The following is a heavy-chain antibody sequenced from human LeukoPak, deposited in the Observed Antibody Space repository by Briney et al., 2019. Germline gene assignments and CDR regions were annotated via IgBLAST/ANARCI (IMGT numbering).Heavy chain of an antibody. CDR1: GFTFSSYA. V-gene: IGHV3-23*01. J-gene: IGHJ4*02. CDR3: AKDPHYYGSGSYFDY. Sequence: HPGGSLRLSCAASGFTFSSYAMSWVRQAPGKGLEWVSAISGSGGSTYYADSVKGRFTISRDNSKNTLYLQMNSLRAEDTAVYYCAKDPHYYGSGSYFDYWGQGTLVTVSS. CDR2: ISGSGGST. D-gene: IGHD3-10*01.